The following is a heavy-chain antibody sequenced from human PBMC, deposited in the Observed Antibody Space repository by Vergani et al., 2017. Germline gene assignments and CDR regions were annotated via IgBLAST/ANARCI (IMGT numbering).Heavy chain of an antibody. Sequence: LEESGGGSVTPGGSLRLSCAASGFKFSDHYMSWIRQAPGKGLEWVSHISPGASTVSYTDSVTGRFTVSRDNDNNSLTLDMSTLRVGDTAVYYCSKNPGISTTRHYYAMDVWGQGTTVTVSS. V-gene: IGHV3-11*04. D-gene: IGHD1-1*01. CDR3: SKNPGISTTRHYYAMDV. J-gene: IGHJ6*02. CDR2: ISPGASTV. CDR1: GFKFSDHY.